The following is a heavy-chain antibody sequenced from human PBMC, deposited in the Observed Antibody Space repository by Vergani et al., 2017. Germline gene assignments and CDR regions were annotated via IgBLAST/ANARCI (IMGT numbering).Heavy chain of an antibody. J-gene: IGHJ5*02. CDR2: IRSKAYGGTT. V-gene: IGHV3-49*04. D-gene: IGHD2-15*01. CDR3: TRGRGYCSGGSCYSDNWFDP. Sequence: EVQLVESGGGLVQPGRSLRLSCAASGFTFDDYAMPWVRQAPGQGMEWVGFIRSKAYGGTTEYAASVKGRFTISRDDSKSIAYLQMNSLKTEDTDVYYCTRGRGYCSGGSCYSDNWFDPWGQGTLVTVSS. CDR1: GFTFDDYA.